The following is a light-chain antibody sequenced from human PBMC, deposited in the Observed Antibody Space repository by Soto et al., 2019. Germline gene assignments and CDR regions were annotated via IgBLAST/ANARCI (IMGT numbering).Light chain of an antibody. J-gene: IGLJ2*01. V-gene: IGLV2-14*03. CDR3: SSYTSSTTGVV. CDR1: SSDVGGYNY. CDR2: DVS. Sequence: QSALTQPASVSGSPGQSITISCTGTSSDVGGYNYVSWYQQHPDKAPKLIIYDVSNRPSGVSKRFSGSKSGNTASLTISGLQAEDEADYYCSSYTSSTTGVVFGGGTKLTVL.